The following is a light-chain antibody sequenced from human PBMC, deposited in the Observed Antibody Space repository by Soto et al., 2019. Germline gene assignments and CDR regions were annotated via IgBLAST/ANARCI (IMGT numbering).Light chain of an antibody. J-gene: IGKJ2*01. CDR2: GAS. V-gene: IGKV3-20*01. CDR1: QSISSTH. Sequence: ETVLTQSPGTLSLSPGERATLSCRASQSISSTHLAWYQQKSGQAPRLLIYGASSRATGIPDRFSGSGSGTDFTLTITRLEPGDFAVYYCHQYATSDMDTFGQGTKLEIK. CDR3: HQYATSDMDT.